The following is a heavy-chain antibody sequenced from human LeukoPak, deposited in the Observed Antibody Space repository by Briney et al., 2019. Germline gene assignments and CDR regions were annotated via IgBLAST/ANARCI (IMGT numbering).Heavy chain of an antibody. CDR1: GFTVSSNY. CDR3: ARGLSGNYKFDY. J-gene: IGHJ4*02. CDR2: IYSGGST. V-gene: IGHV3-66*01. Sequence: GGSLRLSCAASGFTVSSNYMSWVRQAPGKGLEWVSVIYSGGSTYYADSVKGRFTISRDNSKNTLYLQMNSLRAEDTAVYYCARGLSGNYKFDYWGQGTLVTVSS. D-gene: IGHD1-26*01.